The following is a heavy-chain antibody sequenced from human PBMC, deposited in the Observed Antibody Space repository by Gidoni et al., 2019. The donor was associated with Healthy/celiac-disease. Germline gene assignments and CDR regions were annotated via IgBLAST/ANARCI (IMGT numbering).Heavy chain of an antibody. V-gene: IGHV1-69*01. CDR1: GGTVSSYA. CDR2: IIPIFGTA. Sequence: QVQLVQSGAEVKKPGSSVKGSCKASGGTVSSYAISWVRQAPGQGLEWMGGIIPIFGTANYAQKFPGRVTITAAESTSTAYMELSSLSSEDTAVYYCARDREDGYNYFDYWGQGTLVTVSS. J-gene: IGHJ4*02. CDR3: ARDREDGYNYFDY. D-gene: IGHD5-12*01.